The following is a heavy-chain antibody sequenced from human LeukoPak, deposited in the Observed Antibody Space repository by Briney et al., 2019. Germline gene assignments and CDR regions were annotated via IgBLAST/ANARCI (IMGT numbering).Heavy chain of an antibody. V-gene: IGHV4-34*01. CDR3: ARGILGIAARKIDY. CDR1: GGSFSGYY. J-gene: IGHJ4*02. D-gene: IGHD6-6*01. Sequence: SETPSLTCAVYGGSFSGYYWSWIRQPPGKGLEWIGEINHSGSTNYNPSLKSRVTISVDTSKNQFSLKLSSVTAADTAVYYCARGILGIAARKIDYWGQGTLVTVSS. CDR2: INHSGST.